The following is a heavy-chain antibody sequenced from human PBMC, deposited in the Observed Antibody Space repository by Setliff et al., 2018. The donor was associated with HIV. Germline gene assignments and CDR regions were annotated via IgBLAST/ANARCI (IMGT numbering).Heavy chain of an antibody. CDR2: IYYSGNT. Sequence: SETLSLTCNVSDGSISSSSYYWAWIRQPPGKGLEWIGNIYYSGNTYYRPSLKRRVTVSIDTSKNQFSLRLNSVTAADTAVYYCARQSGYTRGWDIFGLVAGSFDIWGQGTMVTVSS. V-gene: IGHV4-39*01. CDR3: ARQSGYTRGWDIFGLVAGSFDI. CDR1: DGSISSSSYY. J-gene: IGHJ3*02. D-gene: IGHD3-3*01.